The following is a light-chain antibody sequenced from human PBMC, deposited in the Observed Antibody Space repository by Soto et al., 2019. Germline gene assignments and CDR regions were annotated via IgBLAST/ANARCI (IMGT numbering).Light chain of an antibody. CDR3: QQRSNLPPT. J-gene: IGKJ5*01. CDR1: QSVSNY. Sequence: EIVLTQSPATLSLSPGERATLSCWASQSVSNYFVWYQQKPGQAPRLLIYDASKRATGIPARFSGSGSGTDFTLTISSLEPEDFAVYYCQQRSNLPPTFGQGTRLEIK. V-gene: IGKV3-11*01. CDR2: DAS.